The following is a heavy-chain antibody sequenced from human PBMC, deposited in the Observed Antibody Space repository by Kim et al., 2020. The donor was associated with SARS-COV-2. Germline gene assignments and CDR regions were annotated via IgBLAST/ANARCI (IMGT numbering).Heavy chain of an antibody. CDR3: AKDGNCGGDCLSSYFDY. CDR1: GFTFDDYA. V-gene: IGHV3-43*02. D-gene: IGHD2-21*01. Sequence: GGSLRLSCAASGFTFDDYAMHWVRQTPGQGLEWVSLISGDGGTTYYADSVKGRFTISRDNSKNSLYLQMNSLRTEDTALYYCAKDGNCGGDCLSSYFDYWGQGTLVTVSS. J-gene: IGHJ4*02. CDR2: ISGDGGTT.